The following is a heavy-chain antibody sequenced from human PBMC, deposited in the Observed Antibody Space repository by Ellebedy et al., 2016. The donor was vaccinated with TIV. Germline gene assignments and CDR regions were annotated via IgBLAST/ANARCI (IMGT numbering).Heavy chain of an antibody. CDR3: AKDVFRWALDS. J-gene: IGHJ4*02. CDR1: GLAFKSYG. Sequence: GESLKISXEVSGLAFKSYGMNWVRQAPGKGLEWVSAIEGSNDNTHYADSVMGRFTISRDTSRNTLFLQINSLTVGDTAVYYCAKDVFRWALDSWGQGTLVTVSS. CDR2: IEGSNDNT. V-gene: IGHV3-23*01. D-gene: IGHD3-10*02.